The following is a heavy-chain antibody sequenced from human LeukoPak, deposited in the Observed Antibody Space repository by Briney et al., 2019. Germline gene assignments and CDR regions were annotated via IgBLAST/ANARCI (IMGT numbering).Heavy chain of an antibody. Sequence: ASVKVSCKASGYTFTGYYMHWVRQAPGQVLEWMGWINPNSGDTNYAQKFQGRVTVTRDTSISTAYMELSRLRSDDTAVYYCARVGSSGWYVHPTLDYWGQGTLLTVSS. CDR1: GYTFTGYY. D-gene: IGHD6-19*01. CDR3: ARVGSSGWYVHPTLDY. CDR2: INPNSGDT. V-gene: IGHV1-2*02. J-gene: IGHJ4*02.